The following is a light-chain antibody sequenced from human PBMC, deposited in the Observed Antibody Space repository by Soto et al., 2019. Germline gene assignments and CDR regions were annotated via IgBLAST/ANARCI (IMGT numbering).Light chain of an antibody. CDR3: AAWDGSLSGWV. CDR1: SSNIGSKY. Sequence: QSVLTQPPSASGTPGQWVTISCSGSSSNIGSKYVYWYQQLPGTTPKLLIYRNDQRHSGFLDRCSGAKSGTSASLAISGVRSEDEEDYYCAAWDGSLSGWVFGGGTKLTVL. V-gene: IGLV1-47*01. J-gene: IGLJ3*02. CDR2: RND.